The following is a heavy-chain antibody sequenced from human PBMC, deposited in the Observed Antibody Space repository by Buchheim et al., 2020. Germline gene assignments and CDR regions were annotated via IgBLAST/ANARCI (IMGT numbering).Heavy chain of an antibody. J-gene: IGHJ4*02. CDR1: GFTFSSYA. D-gene: IGHD6-19*01. CDR2: ITGSGDST. CDR3: AREGISGWSLSHSDY. V-gene: IGHV3-23*04. Sequence: VQLVESGGGLVKPGGSLRLSCAASGFTFSSYAINWVRQAPGKGLEWVSTITGSGDSTYSADSVKGRFTVSRDTSKNTLYLQMNSLRAEDTAIYYCAREGISGWSLSHSDYWGQGTL.